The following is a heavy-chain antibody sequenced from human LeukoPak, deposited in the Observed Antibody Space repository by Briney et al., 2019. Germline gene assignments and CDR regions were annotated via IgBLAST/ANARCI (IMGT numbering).Heavy chain of an antibody. Sequence: GGSLRLSCAATGFTFSTYGMHWVRQAPGKGLEWVAVIWSDGNNKFYADSVKGRFTFSRDNSRNTLSLQMNSLRAEDTAVYYCARKTNYGSGSYYPYYFDYWGQGTLVTVSS. J-gene: IGHJ4*02. CDR1: GFTFSTYG. V-gene: IGHV3-33*01. CDR2: IWSDGNNK. CDR3: ARKTNYGSGSYYPYYFDY. D-gene: IGHD3-10*01.